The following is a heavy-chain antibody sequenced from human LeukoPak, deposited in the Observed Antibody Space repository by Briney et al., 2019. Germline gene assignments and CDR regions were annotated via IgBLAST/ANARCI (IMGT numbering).Heavy chain of an antibody. Sequence: ASVKVSCKASGYTFTGYYIHWVRQAPGQGLEWMGWINPNTGGTDYAQKFQVRVTMTRDTSITTAYMELTRLTSDDTAVYYRTRVGGLNDFWSGYSSYWGQGTLVTVSS. D-gene: IGHD3-3*01. CDR3: TRVGGLNDFWSGYSSY. V-gene: IGHV1-2*02. J-gene: IGHJ4*02. CDR1: GYTFTGYY. CDR2: INPNTGGT.